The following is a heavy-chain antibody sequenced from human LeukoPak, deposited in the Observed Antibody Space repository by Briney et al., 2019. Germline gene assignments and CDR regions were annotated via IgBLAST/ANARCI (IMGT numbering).Heavy chain of an antibody. CDR1: GGSCSGYY. D-gene: IGHD2-2*01. V-gene: IGHV4-34*01. Sequence: KPSETLSLTCAGYGGSCSGYYCNWLRQRPGKGLEWIGEMSHSEGTNNNPSLKSGVTISVDTSKTLLSLNLSSVTAADTAVYYCVREYQVTYYYYYHMDVWGKGTTVTVSS. CDR3: VREYQVTYYYYYHMDV. J-gene: IGHJ6*03. CDR2: MSHSEGT.